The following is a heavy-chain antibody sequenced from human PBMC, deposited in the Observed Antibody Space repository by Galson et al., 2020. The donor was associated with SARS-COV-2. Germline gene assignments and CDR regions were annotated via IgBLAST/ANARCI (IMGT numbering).Heavy chain of an antibody. CDR3: ARDTNSYGMDV. V-gene: IGHV3-33*01. Sequence: QLGESLKISCAASGFTFSSYGMHWVRQAPGKGLEWVAVIWYDGSNKYYADSVKGRFTISRDNSKNTLHLQMNSLRAEDTAVYYCARDTNSYGMDVWGQGTTVTVSS. CDR1: GFTFSSYG. J-gene: IGHJ6*02. CDR2: IWYDGSNK.